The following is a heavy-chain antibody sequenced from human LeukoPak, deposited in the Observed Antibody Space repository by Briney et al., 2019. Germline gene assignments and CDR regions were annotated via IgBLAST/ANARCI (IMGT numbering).Heavy chain of an antibody. CDR1: GFTFSSYA. CDR2: ISGSGGST. CDR3: AKDPRDIVVVVAATLGFDP. V-gene: IGHV3-23*01. J-gene: IGHJ5*02. D-gene: IGHD2-15*01. Sequence: GGSLRLSCAASGFTFSSYAMSWVRQAPGKGLEWVSAISGSGGSTYYADSVKGRFTISRDNSKNTLYLQMNSLRAEDTAVYYCAKDPRDIVVVVAATLGFDPWGQGTLVTVSS.